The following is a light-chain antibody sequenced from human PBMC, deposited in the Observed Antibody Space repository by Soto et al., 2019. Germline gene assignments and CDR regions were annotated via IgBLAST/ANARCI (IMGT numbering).Light chain of an antibody. CDR2: DAS. J-gene: IGKJ4*01. V-gene: IGKV3-11*01. CDR3: QQFSSYPLT. Sequence: EIVLTQSPATLSLSPGEIATLYFSASQSVTNSLAWYQQKPGQAPRLLVYDASNRATGIPDRFSGGGSGTDFTLTISRLEPEDFAVYYCQQFSSYPLTFGGGTKVDI. CDR1: QSVTNS.